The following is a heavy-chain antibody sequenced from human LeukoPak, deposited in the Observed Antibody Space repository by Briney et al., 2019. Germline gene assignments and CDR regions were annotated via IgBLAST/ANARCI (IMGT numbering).Heavy chain of an antibody. CDR1: GGTFSSYA. CDR2: IIPIFGTA. CDR3: ASQYWGSPPNNWFDP. J-gene: IGHJ5*02. V-gene: IGHV1-69*13. D-gene: IGHD7-27*01. Sequence: GASVKVSCKASGGTFSSYAISWVRQAPGQGLEWMGGIIPIFGTANYAQKFQGRVTITADESTSTAYMELSSLRSEDTAVYYCASQYWGSPPNNWFDPWGQGTLVTVSS.